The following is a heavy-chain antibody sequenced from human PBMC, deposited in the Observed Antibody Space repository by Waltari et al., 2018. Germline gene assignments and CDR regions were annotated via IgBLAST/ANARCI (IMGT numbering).Heavy chain of an antibody. CDR3: ARGRLGYCSGGSCYSNWFDP. CDR2: INHSGRT. J-gene: IGHJ5*02. D-gene: IGHD2-15*01. Sequence: QVQLQQWGAGLLKPSETLSLTCAVYGGSFSGYYWSWLRQPPGKGLEWIGEINHSGRTNYNPSLKSRVTISVDTSKNQFSLKLSSVTAADTAVYYCARGRLGYCSGGSCYSNWFDPWGQGTLVTVSS. CDR1: GGSFSGYY. V-gene: IGHV4-34*01.